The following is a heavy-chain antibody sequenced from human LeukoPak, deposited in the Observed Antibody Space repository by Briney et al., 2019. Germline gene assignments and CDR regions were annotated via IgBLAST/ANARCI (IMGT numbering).Heavy chain of an antibody. Sequence: SVKVSCKASGGTFSSYAVSWVRQAPGQGLEWMGRFIPMFGKATHAQNFQGRVTITTDESTSTAYMELSSLRSEDTAVYYCAREVRGYQLDPWGPGTLVTVSS. V-gene: IGHV1-69*05. CDR3: AREVRGYQLDP. CDR1: GGTFSSYA. CDR2: FIPMFGKA. D-gene: IGHD3-22*01. J-gene: IGHJ5*02.